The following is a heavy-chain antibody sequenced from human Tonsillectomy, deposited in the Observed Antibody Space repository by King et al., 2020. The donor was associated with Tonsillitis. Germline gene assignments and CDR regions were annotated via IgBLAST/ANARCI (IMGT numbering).Heavy chain of an antibody. D-gene: IGHD3-22*01. CDR3: ANLYYYDSSGNAFDI. CDR1: VFTFSIYA. Sequence: VQLVESGGGLVQPGGSLRLSCAASVFTFSIYAMSWFRQAPGKGLEWVSTISDSGGSTYYADSVKGRFTISSDNPKNTRSLQMNSLRAEDTAVYYCANLYYYDSSGNAFDIWGQGTMVTVSS. J-gene: IGHJ3*02. V-gene: IGHV3-23*04. CDR2: ISDSGGST.